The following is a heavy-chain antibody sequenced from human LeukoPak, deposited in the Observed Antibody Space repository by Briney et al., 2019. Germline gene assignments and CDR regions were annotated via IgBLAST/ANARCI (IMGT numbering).Heavy chain of an antibody. Sequence: SVRVSCKASGGTFSSYAISWVRQAPGQGLEWMGGIIPIFGTANYAQKFPGRVTITADESTSTAYMELSSLRSEDTAVYYCARDAPQIAYGDNHYFDYWGQGTLVTVSS. J-gene: IGHJ4*02. D-gene: IGHD4-17*01. CDR3: ARDAPQIAYGDNHYFDY. V-gene: IGHV1-69*13. CDR1: GGTFSSYA. CDR2: IIPIFGTA.